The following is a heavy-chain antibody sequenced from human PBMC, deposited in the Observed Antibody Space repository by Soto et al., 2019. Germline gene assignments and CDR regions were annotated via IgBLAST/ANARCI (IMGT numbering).Heavy chain of an antibody. CDR2: IGASPGGRA. Sequence: EVKLVDSGGGLVKPGGALRLSGATSGFFFTAYSMHLVRQAPGKGREWVSSIGASPGGRAYYDDSVKGRFTVSRDDAQNPLSLQMDSLRLADTAIYYCTRGPVYASFDCRGQSAYGGQWTLVTVSS. CDR3: TRGPVYASFDCRGQSAY. CDR1: GFFFTAYS. V-gene: IGHV3-21*02. D-gene: IGHD2-15*01. J-gene: IGHJ4*02.